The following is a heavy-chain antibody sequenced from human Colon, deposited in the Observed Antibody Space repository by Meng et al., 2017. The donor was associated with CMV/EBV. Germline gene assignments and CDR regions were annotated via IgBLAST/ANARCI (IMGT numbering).Heavy chain of an antibody. J-gene: IGHJ4*02. Sequence: GESLKISCMGSGHTLSKYCIGWVRQLPGKGLEWMGLIHPVDSDTRYSPSFQGQVTISADKTNRTAYLQWSSLKPSDTAMYYCARKGDYDSSGFCDYWGQGTLVTVSS. CDR2: IHPVDSDT. V-gene: IGHV5-51*01. D-gene: IGHD3-22*01. CDR3: ARKGDYDSSGFCDY. CDR1: GHTLSKYC.